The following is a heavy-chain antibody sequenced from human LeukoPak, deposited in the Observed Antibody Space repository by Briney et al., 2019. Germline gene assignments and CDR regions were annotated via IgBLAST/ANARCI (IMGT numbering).Heavy chain of an antibody. Sequence: GGSLRLSCAASGFTFSDYAMSWVRQAPGKGLEWVSAISGSGGSTYYADSVKGRFTISRDNSKNTLYLQMNSLRAEDTAVYYCAKLPRYDSSGYYWYFDLWGRGTLVTVSS. J-gene: IGHJ2*01. CDR3: AKLPRYDSSGYYWYFDL. V-gene: IGHV3-23*01. CDR2: ISGSGGST. D-gene: IGHD3-22*01. CDR1: GFTFSDYA.